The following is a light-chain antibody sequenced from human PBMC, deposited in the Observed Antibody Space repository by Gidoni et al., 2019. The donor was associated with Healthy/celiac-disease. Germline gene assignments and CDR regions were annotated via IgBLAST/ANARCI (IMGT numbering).Light chain of an antibody. J-gene: IGLJ2*01. V-gene: IGLV2-23*03. CDR1: SSDVGSYNL. CDR3: CSSAGSITFVV. CDR2: EGS. Sequence: QSAMTQPASVSGSPGQPIHISCTGTSSDVGSYNLVAWYQQHPGKAPKLMIYEGSKRPSGVSTRFSGSKSGNTASLTISGLQAEDEADYYCCSSAGSITFVVFGGGTKLTVL.